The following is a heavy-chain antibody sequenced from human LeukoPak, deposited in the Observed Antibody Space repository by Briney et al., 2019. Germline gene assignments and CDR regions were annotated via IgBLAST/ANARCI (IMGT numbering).Heavy chain of an antibody. J-gene: IGHJ4*02. CDR3: AKDLDYGDYFDY. CDR2: ISYDGSNK. Sequence: GGSLRLSCAASGLTFSSYAMSWVRQAPGKGLEWVAVISYDGSNKYYADSVKGRFTISRDNSKNTLYLQMNSLRAEDTAVYYCAKDLDYGDYFDYWGQGTLVTVSS. CDR1: GLTFSSYA. D-gene: IGHD4-17*01. V-gene: IGHV3-30*18.